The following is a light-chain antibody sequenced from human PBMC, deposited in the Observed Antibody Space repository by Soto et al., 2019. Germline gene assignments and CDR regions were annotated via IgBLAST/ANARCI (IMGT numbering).Light chain of an antibody. CDR2: SDI. J-gene: IGLJ1*01. CDR3: AAWDDSLSGYV. CDR1: SSNIGRNY. Sequence: QPVLTQPPSASGTPGQRVTISCSGSSSNIGRNYVYWYQQLPGTAPKLLIYSDIQRPSGVPDRFSGSKSGTSASLAISGRRSEDEADYYCAAWDDSLSGYVFGTGTKLTVL. V-gene: IGLV1-47*02.